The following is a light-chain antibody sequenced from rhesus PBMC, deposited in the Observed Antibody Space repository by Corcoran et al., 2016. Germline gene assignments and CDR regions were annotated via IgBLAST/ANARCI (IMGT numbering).Light chain of an antibody. V-gene: IGKV3-42*02. CDR3: QQYSNWWT. Sequence: EIVLTQSPATLSLSPGERATLSCRASQSVSSSLAWYQQKPGQAPRLLIYGASSRANGIPARFSGRGSGKDLTLTISSLEPEDVGVYYCQQYSNWWTFGQGTKVEIK. CDR1: QSVSSS. CDR2: GAS. J-gene: IGKJ1*01.